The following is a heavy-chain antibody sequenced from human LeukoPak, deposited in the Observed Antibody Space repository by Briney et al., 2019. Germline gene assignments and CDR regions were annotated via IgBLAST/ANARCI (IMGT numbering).Heavy chain of an antibody. CDR3: AKDLGRYRNNYFDY. Sequence: GGSLRLSCAASGFTFSSYAMSWVRQAPGKGLEWVATISGSGGGTYYADSVKGRFTISRDDSKNTLYLQMNSLRAEDTAVYYCAKDLGRYRNNYFDYWGQGTLVTVSS. CDR1: GFTFSSYA. CDR2: ISGSGGGT. J-gene: IGHJ4*02. D-gene: IGHD1-26*01. V-gene: IGHV3-23*01.